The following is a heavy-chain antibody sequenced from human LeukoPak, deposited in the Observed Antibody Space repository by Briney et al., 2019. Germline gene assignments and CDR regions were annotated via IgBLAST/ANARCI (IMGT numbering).Heavy chain of an antibody. V-gene: IGHV1-69*13. CDR3: ARRTDEYYYYGMDV. D-gene: IGHD1-1*01. J-gene: IGHJ6*02. CDR1: GYTFTSYG. Sequence: SVKVSCKASGYTFTSYGISWVRQAPGQGLEWMGGIIPIFGTANYAQKFQGRVTITADESTSTAYMELSSLRSEDTAVYYCARRTDEYYYYGMDVWGQGTTVTVSS. CDR2: IIPIFGTA.